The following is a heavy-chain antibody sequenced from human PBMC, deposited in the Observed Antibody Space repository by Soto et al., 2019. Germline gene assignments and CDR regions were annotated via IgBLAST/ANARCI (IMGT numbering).Heavy chain of an antibody. D-gene: IGHD1-1*01. V-gene: IGHV3-15*07. J-gene: IGHJ4*02. CDR3: TTGSNEGY. CDR1: GFNFSSAW. Sequence: EVQLLESGGGLVKPGGSLRLSCAASGFNFSSAWMNWVRQAPGKGLEWVGRIRTKPEGETTDYPAPVKGRFTISRDDSKTTLYLQMTSLKIEDTAVYYCTTGSNEGYWGQGTLVTVSS. CDR2: IRTKPEGETT.